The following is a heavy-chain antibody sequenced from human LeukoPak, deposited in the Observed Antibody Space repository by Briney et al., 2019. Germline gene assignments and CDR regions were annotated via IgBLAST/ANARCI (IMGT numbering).Heavy chain of an antibody. J-gene: IGHJ5*02. CDR1: GGSMSDSVT. Sequence: SETLSLTCSVSGGSMSDSVTWGWVRQPPGKGLEWLANIHDDGRTAPNPSLRSRLTISQDRSKNQFSLKVSSVTAADTAFYYCAKVLTAAGLDLWGQGILVTVSS. V-gene: IGHV4-39*07. CDR2: IHDDGRT. CDR3: AKVLTAAGLDL. D-gene: IGHD6-25*01.